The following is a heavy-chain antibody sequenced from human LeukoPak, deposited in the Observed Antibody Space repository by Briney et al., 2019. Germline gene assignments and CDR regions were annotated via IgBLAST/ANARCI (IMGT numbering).Heavy chain of an antibody. Sequence: GGSLRLSCAASGFTFSSYWMSWVRQAPGKGLEWVANIKQDGSEKYYVDSVKGRFTISRDNAKNSLYLQMNSLRAGDTAVYYCARMTEGGYFDYWGQGTLVTVSP. D-gene: IGHD3-10*01. J-gene: IGHJ4*02. V-gene: IGHV3-7*01. CDR2: IKQDGSEK. CDR1: GFTFSSYW. CDR3: ARMTEGGYFDY.